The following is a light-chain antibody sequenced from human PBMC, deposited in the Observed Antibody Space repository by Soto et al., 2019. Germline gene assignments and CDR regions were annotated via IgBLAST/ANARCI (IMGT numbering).Light chain of an antibody. Sequence: VMTQSPATLSVSPGERATLSCWASETVATNLAWYQQKPGQAPRLLISGASTRAAGISDRFRGSGSGTDFTLTISDVQPEDFALYYCHQRQSWPRTFGQGTKVDIK. CDR3: HQRQSWPRT. CDR2: GAS. CDR1: ETVATN. V-gene: IGKV3-15*01. J-gene: IGKJ1*01.